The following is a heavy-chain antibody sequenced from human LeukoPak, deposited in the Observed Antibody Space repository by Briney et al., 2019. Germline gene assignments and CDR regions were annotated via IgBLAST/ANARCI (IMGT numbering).Heavy chain of an antibody. D-gene: IGHD3-22*01. CDR2: ISGSGGST. V-gene: IGHV3-23*01. J-gene: IGHJ3*02. CDR3: AKSDDSSGYYSGAFDI. Sequence: GGSLRLSRAASGFTFSSYAMSWVRQAPGKGLEWVSAISGSGGSTYYADSVKGRFTISRDNSKNTLYLQMNSLRAEDTAVYYCAKSDDSSGYYSGAFDIWGQGTMVTVSS. CDR1: GFTFSSYA.